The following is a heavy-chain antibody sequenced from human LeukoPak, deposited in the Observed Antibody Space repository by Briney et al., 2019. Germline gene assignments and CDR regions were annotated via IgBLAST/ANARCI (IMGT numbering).Heavy chain of an antibody. D-gene: IGHD3-22*01. Sequence: PGRSLRLSCAASGFTFDDYAMHWVRQAPGKGLEWVSGISWNSGSIGYADSVKGRFTISRDNAKNSLYLQTNSLRAEDTALYYCAKGAMIVVVTYFDYWGQGTLVTVSS. CDR2: ISWNSGSI. CDR1: GFTFDDYA. J-gene: IGHJ4*02. CDR3: AKGAMIVVVTYFDY. V-gene: IGHV3-9*01.